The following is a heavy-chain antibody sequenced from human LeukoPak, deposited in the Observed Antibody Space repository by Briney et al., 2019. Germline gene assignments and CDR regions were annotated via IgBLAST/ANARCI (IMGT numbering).Heavy chain of an antibody. Sequence: PGGSLRLSCAASGFTFSSYGMSWVRQAPGKGLEWVSGINWNGGSTGYADSVKGRFTISRDNAKNSLYLQMNSLRAEDTALYHCARATGPGVGDAFDIWGQGTMVTVSS. J-gene: IGHJ3*02. D-gene: IGHD3-3*01. CDR1: GFTFSSYG. CDR3: ARATGPGVGDAFDI. V-gene: IGHV3-20*01. CDR2: INWNGGST.